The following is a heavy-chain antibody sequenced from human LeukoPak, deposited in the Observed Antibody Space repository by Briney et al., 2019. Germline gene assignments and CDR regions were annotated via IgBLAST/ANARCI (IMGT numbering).Heavy chain of an antibody. V-gene: IGHV3-53*01. Sequence: PGGSLRLSCAASGFTVSSNYMSWVRQAPGKGLEWVSVIYSGGSTYYADSVKGRFTISRDNSKNTLYLQMNSLRAEDTAVYYCARDPYGSYYDAFDIWGQGTMVTVSS. CDR2: IYSGGST. CDR3: ARDPYGSYYDAFDI. D-gene: IGHD1-26*01. CDR1: GFTVSSNY. J-gene: IGHJ3*02.